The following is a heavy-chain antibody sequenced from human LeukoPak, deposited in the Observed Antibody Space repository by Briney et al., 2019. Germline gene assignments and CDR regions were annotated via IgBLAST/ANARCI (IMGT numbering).Heavy chain of an antibody. CDR3: ARNNSDYDWRVLDP. D-gene: IGHD5-12*01. J-gene: IGHJ5*02. CDR2: IRPSGDTT. CDR1: GFTFSHYA. Sequence: GGSLRLSCAASGFTFSHYAVNWVRQAPGKGLEWVSAIRPSGDTTYYADSVKGRFTISRDNSKNTLYLQMNSLRVEDTAVYYCARNNSDYDWRVLDPWGQGSLVTVSS. V-gene: IGHV3-23*01.